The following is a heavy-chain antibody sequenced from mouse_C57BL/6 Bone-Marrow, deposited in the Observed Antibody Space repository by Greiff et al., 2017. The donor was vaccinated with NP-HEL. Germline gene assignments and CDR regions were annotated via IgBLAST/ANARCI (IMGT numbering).Heavy chain of an antibody. V-gene: IGHV5-4*03. CDR2: ISDGGSYT. Sequence: EVKLVESGGGLVKPGGSLKLSCAASGFTFSSYAMSWVRQTPEKRLEWVATISDGGSYTYYPDNVKGRFTISRDNAKNNLYLQMSHLKSEDTAMYYCASAYFDGFAYWGQGTLVTVSA. J-gene: IGHJ3*01. CDR1: GFTFSSYA. CDR3: ASAYFDGFAY. D-gene: IGHD1-1*01.